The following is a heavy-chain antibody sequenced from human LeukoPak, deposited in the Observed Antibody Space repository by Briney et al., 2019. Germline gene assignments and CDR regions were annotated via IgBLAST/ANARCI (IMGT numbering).Heavy chain of an antibody. CDR1: GYNFTTYS. CDR2: ISVYNGNT. D-gene: IGHD1-14*01. CDR3: ARESSETANFDY. V-gene: IGHV1-18*01. Sequence: ASVKVSCKASGYNFTTYSITWVRQAPGQGLEWMGWISVYNGNTNYAQKVQGRLTMTTDTSTSTAYMELRSLRSDDTAVYYCARESSETANFDYWGQGTLVTVSS. J-gene: IGHJ4*02.